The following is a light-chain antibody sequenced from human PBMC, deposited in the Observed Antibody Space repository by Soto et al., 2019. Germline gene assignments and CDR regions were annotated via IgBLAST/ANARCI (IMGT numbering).Light chain of an antibody. Sequence: DIQMTQSPSTLSASVGDRVTITCRASQSISSWLARYQQKPGKAPKLLIYDASSLESGVPSRFSGSGSGTQFTLTISSLQPDDFATYYCQQYNSYSPITFGGGTKVDIK. J-gene: IGKJ4*01. CDR1: QSISSW. V-gene: IGKV1-5*01. CDR3: QQYNSYSPIT. CDR2: DAS.